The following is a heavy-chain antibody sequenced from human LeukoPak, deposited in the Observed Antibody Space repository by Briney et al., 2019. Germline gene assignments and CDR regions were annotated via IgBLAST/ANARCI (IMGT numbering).Heavy chain of an antibody. D-gene: IGHD1-1*01. CDR3: ARGDWKHDY. CDR1: GYTFTGYY. V-gene: IGHV1-2*06. CDR2: INPNTGGT. J-gene: IGHJ4*02. Sequence: GASVKVSCKASGYTFTGYYMHWVRQAPGQELEWMGRINPNTGGTNFAQNFQGRVTMTRDTSISTAYMELSRLTSDDTAVYYCARGDWKHDYWGQGTLVTVSS.